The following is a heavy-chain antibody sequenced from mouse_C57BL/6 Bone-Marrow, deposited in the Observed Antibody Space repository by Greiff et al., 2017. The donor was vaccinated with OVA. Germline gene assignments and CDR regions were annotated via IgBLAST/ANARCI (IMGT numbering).Heavy chain of an antibody. CDR1: GYTFTSYG. D-gene: IGHD2-4*01. Sequence: QVQLQQSGAELARPGASVKLSCKASGYTFTSYGISWVKQRTGQGLEWIGEIYPRSGNTYYNEKFKGKATLTADKSSSTAYMELRSLTSEDSAVYFCARGDDDYVPAWFAYGGQGNVVTVSA. V-gene: IGHV1-81*01. CDR3: ARGDDDYVPAWFAY. J-gene: IGHJ3*01. CDR2: IYPRSGNT.